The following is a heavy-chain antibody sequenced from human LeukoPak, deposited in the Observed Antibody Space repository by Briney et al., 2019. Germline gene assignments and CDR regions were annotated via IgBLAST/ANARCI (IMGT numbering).Heavy chain of an antibody. D-gene: IGHD6-19*01. CDR2: IKQDGSEK. CDR1: GFTFSSYW. CDR3: ARDLDSSGWYGYYYYYYGMDV. V-gene: IGHV3-7*01. J-gene: IGHJ6*02. Sequence: GGSLRLSCAASGFTFSSYWMSWARQAPGKGLEWVANIKQDGSEKYYVDSVKGRFTISRDNAKNSLYLQMNSLRAEDTAVYYCARDLDSSGWYGYYYYYYGMDVWGQGTTVTVSS.